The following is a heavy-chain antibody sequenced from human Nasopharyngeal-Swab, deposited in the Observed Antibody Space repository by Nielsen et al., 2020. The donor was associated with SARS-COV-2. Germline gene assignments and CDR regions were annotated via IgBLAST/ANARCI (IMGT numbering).Heavy chain of an antibody. CDR1: GFTLSRHW. V-gene: IGHV3-7*01. CDR2: IKQDGSEK. CDR3: VRDDYTDYDNYFDP. Sequence: GGSLRLSCAASGFTLSRHWMTWVRQAPGKGLELVANIKQDGSEKHYLDSVKGRFTISRDNANNSLSLQMNSLRAEDTGVYYCVRDDYTDYDNYFDPWGQGTLVTVSS. J-gene: IGHJ5*02. D-gene: IGHD4-11*01.